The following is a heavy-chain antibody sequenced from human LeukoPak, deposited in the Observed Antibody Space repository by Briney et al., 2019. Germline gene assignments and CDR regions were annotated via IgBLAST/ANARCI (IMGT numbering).Heavy chain of an antibody. CDR3: ARCDRAGFYFHDY. D-gene: IGHD3-22*01. CDR1: GYDFTNYW. V-gene: IGHV5-51*03. J-gene: IGHJ4*02. Sequence: GEPLKISCEASGYDFTNYWIGWVRQTPGKGVEWVGIIFPGDSDARYSPSAQGQVTFSADKSTSTASLQWSSLQASDTAMYYCARCDRAGFYFHDYWGQGILVTVSS. CDR2: IFPGDSDA.